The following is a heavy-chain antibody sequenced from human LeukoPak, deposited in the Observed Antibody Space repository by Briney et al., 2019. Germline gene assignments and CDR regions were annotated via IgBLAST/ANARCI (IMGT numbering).Heavy chain of an antibody. CDR2: ISYDGRNK. CDR1: GFTFSSYA. J-gene: IGHJ4*02. D-gene: IGHD1-26*01. CDR3: AKDLSYSGNLPNDY. V-gene: IGHV3-30*04. Sequence: PGGSLRLSCAASGFTFSSYAMHWVRQAPGKGLEWVAVISYDGRNKYYADSVKGRFTISRDNSKNTLYLQMNSLRAEDTAVYYCAKDLSYSGNLPNDYWGQGTLVTVSS.